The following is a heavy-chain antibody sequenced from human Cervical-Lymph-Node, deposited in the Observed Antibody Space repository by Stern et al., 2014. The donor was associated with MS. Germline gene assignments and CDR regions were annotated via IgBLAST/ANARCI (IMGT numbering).Heavy chain of an antibody. J-gene: IGHJ6*02. CDR3: SSDVGNYYYDKDV. V-gene: IGHV3-53*01. CDR1: GFTVSTNH. CDR2: IYSGGGP. Sequence: EVQLVESGGGLIQPGGSLRLSCAASGFTVSTNHVTWVRQAPGKGLECVSVIYSGGGPYSAYSVKGRFTISRDNSKNTVYLQMNSLRAEDTAVYYCSSDVGNYYYDKDVWGQGTTVTVSS.